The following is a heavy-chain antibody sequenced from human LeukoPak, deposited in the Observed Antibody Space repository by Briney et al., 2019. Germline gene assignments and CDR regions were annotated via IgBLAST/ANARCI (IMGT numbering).Heavy chain of an antibody. CDR2: FDPEDGET. CDR3: ATLVKVLTGYSYFDY. D-gene: IGHD3-9*01. Sequence: GASVKVSCKVSGYTLTELSMHWVRQAPGKGLEWMGGFDPEDGETIYAQKFQGRVTMTEDTSTDTAYMELSSLRSEDTAVYYCATLVKVLTGYSYFDYWGQGTLVTVSS. CDR1: GYTLTELS. J-gene: IGHJ4*02. V-gene: IGHV1-24*01.